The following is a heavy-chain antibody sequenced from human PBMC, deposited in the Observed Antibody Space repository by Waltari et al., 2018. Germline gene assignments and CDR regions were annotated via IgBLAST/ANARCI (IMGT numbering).Heavy chain of an antibody. CDR2: IYYSGST. CDR3: ASLVAATHYYMDV. V-gene: IGHV4-30-4*08. D-gene: IGHD2-15*01. J-gene: IGHJ6*03. CDR1: GGSISSGDSY. Sequence: QVQLQGSGPGLVKPSQPLSLTCTVSGGSISSGDSYWRWIRQPPGKGLEWIGYIYYSGSTYYNPSLKSRVTISVDTSKNQFSLKLSSVTAADTAVYYCASLVAATHYYMDVWGKGTTVTVSS.